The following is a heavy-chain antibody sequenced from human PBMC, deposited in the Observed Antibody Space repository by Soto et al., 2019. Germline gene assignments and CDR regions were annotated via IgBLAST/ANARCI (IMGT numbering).Heavy chain of an antibody. Sequence: QVQLQQWGAGLLKPSETLSLTCAVYGGSFSGYYWSWIRQPPGKGLEWIGEINHSGSTNYNPSLKRRVTISVDTSKNQFSLKLSSVTAADTAVYYCASSEQWLVYGYYFDYWGQGTLVTVSS. CDR3: ASSEQWLVYGYYFDY. V-gene: IGHV4-34*01. D-gene: IGHD6-19*01. J-gene: IGHJ4*02. CDR1: GGSFSGYY. CDR2: INHSGST.